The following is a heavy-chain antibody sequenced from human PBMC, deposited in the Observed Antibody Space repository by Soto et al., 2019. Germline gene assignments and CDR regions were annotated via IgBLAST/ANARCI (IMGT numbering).Heavy chain of an antibody. CDR1: GFTVSSNY. V-gene: IGHV3-66*01. CDR3: ARESGEGYSSSWAYYYYYYMDV. Sequence: GGSLRLSCAASGFTVSSNYMSWFRQAPGKGLEWVSVIYSGGSTYYADSVKGRFTISRDNSKNTLYLQMNSLRAEDTAVYYCARESGEGYSSSWAYYYYYYMDVWGKGITVTVSS. D-gene: IGHD6-13*01. CDR2: IYSGGST. J-gene: IGHJ6*03.